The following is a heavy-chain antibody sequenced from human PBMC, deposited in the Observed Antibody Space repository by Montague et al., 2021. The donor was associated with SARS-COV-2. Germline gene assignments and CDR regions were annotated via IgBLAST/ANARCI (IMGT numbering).Heavy chain of an antibody. D-gene: IGHD1-1*01. CDR3: TSGREGNYNVMDV. J-gene: IGHJ6*02. CDR2: TYYRSKWYN. Sequence: CAISGDSVSSNSATWNWVRQSSSRGLEWLGRTYYRSKWYNDYAVXXRCRVTINPDTSKNQFSLQLSSVTPEDTAIYYCTSGREGNYNVMDVWGQGTTVTVSS. V-gene: IGHV6-1*01. CDR1: GDSVSSNSAT.